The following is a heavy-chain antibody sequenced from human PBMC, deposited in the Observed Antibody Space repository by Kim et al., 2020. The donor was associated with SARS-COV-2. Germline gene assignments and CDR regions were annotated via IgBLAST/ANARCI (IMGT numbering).Heavy chain of an antibody. CDR1: GGSISSYY. Sequence: SETLSLTCTVSGGSISSYYWSWIRQPPGKGLEWIGYIYYSGSTNYNPSLKSRVTISVDTSKNQFSLKLSSVTAADTAVYYCARESIAVADTRYYYYYMDVWGKGTTVIVSS. J-gene: IGHJ6*03. D-gene: IGHD6-19*01. CDR3: ARESIAVADTRYYYYYMDV. CDR2: IYYSGST. V-gene: IGHV4-59*01.